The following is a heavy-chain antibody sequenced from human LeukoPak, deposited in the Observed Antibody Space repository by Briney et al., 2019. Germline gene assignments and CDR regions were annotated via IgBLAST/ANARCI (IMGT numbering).Heavy chain of an antibody. CDR2: ISGGGGST. Sequence: GGSLRLSCAASGFTFSSYAMSWVRQAPGKGLEWDSAISGGGGSTYYADSVKGRFSISRDNSKNTLYLQMNSLRAEDTAVYYCAKDSGYDSSGYPFNWFDPWGQGTLVTVSS. V-gene: IGHV3-23*01. CDR1: GFTFSSYA. D-gene: IGHD3-22*01. CDR3: AKDSGYDSSGYPFNWFDP. J-gene: IGHJ5*02.